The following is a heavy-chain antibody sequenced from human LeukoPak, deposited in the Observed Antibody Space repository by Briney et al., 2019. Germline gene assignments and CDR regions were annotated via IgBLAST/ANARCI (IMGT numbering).Heavy chain of an antibody. CDR1: GGSISSYY. CDR3: ARGMYYDILTGLPNWFDP. J-gene: IGHJ5*02. Sequence: SETLSLTCTVSGGSISSYYWSWIRQPPGKGLEWIGYIYYSGSTNYNPSLKSRVTISVDTSKNQFSLKLTSVTAADTAVYYCARGMYYDILTGLPNWFDPWGQGTLVTASS. D-gene: IGHD3-9*01. V-gene: IGHV4-59*08. CDR2: IYYSGST.